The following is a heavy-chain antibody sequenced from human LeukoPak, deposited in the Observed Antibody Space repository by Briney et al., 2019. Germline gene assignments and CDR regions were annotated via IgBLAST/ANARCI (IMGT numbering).Heavy chain of an antibody. J-gene: IGHJ4*02. CDR2: ISNNGGYT. D-gene: IGHD3-22*01. V-gene: IGHV3-23*01. Sequence: GGSLRLSCAASGFTFSSSAMSWVRQAPGKGLEWVSAISNNGGYTYYADSVQGRFTISRDNSKNTLYLQMNSLRAEDTAVYCCAKVRLHYDFAKLLFDYWGQGTLVTVSS. CDR1: GFTFSSSA. CDR3: AKVRLHYDFAKLLFDY.